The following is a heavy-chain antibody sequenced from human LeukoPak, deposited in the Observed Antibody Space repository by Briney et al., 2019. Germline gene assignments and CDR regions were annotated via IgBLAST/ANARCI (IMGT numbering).Heavy chain of an antibody. V-gene: IGHV3-20*04. CDR3: ARDPYAYCRSTNCYSRFDY. J-gene: IGHJ4*02. CDR1: GFKFDDYG. CDR2: INWNGGSR. D-gene: IGHD2-2*02. Sequence: GGSLSLSCAASGFKFDDYGMSWVRQVPGKGLEWVSGINWNGGSRGYADSVKGRFTISRGNAKNSLYLQLSSLRADDTAVYYCARDPYAYCRSTNCYSRFDYWGQGTLVTVSS.